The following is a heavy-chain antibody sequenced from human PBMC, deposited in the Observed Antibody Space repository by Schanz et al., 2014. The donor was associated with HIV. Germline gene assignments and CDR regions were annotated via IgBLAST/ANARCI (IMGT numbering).Heavy chain of an antibody. Sequence: QVQLVESGGGVVQPGRSLRLSCAGSGFSFDTFGIHWVRQAPGKGLEWLAVISYDGRNKKFANSVKGRFTISRDNSKNTVYLQAKSLRPEDTAVYYCARGLGAPYYDFRSGYYKGVIYYGMDVWGQGTKVTV. CDR1: GFSFDTFG. D-gene: IGHD3-3*01. CDR3: ARGLGAPYYDFRSGYYKGVIYYGMDV. V-gene: IGHV3-30*03. J-gene: IGHJ6*02. CDR2: ISYDGRNK.